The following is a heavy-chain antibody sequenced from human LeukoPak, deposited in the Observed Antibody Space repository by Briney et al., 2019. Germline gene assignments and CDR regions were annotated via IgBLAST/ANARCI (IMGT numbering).Heavy chain of an antibody. CDR2: RYHNGST. D-gene: IGHD5-18*01. CDR3: ARSHTASDY. J-gene: IGHJ4*02. V-gene: IGHV4-30-2*01. CDR1: GGSISSGGYS. Sequence: SQTLSLTCAVSGGSISSGGYSWSWIRQPPGKGLEWIGYRYHNGSTYYNPSLKSRVTISVDRSKNQFSLKLSSVTAADTAVYYCARSHTASDYWGQGTLVTVSS.